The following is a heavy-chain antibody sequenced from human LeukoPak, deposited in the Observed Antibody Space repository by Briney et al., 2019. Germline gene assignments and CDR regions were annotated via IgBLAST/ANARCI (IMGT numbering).Heavy chain of an antibody. V-gene: IGHV1-69*04. D-gene: IGHD3-22*01. J-gene: IGHJ5*02. CDR2: IIPILGIA. Sequence: ASVKVSCKASGGTFSSYAISWVRQAPGQGLEWMGRIIPILGIANYAQKFQGRVTITADKSTSTAYMELSNLRSEDTAVYYCARSYYDSSGYLVYNWFDPWGQGTLVTVSS. CDR1: GGTFSSYA. CDR3: ARSYYDSSGYLVYNWFDP.